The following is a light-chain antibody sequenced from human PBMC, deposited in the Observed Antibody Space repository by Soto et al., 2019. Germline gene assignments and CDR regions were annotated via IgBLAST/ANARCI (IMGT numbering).Light chain of an antibody. V-gene: IGKV3-15*01. J-gene: IGKJ3*01. CDR2: GAS. Sequence: EIVMTQSPATLSVSPGERATLSCRASQSVSSNLAWYQQKPGQAPGLLIYGASTRATGIPARLSGSGSGTEFTLTIGSLQSEDLAVYYCQQVNSWPPFTFGPGTEVEI. CDR3: QQVNSWPPFT. CDR1: QSVSSN.